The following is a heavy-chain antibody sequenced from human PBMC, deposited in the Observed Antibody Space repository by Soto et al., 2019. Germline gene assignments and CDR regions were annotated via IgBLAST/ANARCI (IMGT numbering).Heavy chain of an antibody. CDR2: ISAYNGNT. Sequence: QVQLVQSGAEVKKPGASVKVSCKASGYTFTSYGISWVRQAPGQGLEWMGWISAYNGNTNCAQKLQGRVTMTTDTSTSTAYMELRSLRSDDTAVYYCARPSRESDCGYSYGCLDYWGQGTLVTVSS. J-gene: IGHJ4*02. V-gene: IGHV1-18*01. CDR3: ARPSRESDCGYSYGCLDY. D-gene: IGHD5-18*01. CDR1: GYTFTSYG.